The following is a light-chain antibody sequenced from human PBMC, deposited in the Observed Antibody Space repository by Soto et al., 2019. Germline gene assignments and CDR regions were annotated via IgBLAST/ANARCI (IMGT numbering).Light chain of an antibody. J-gene: IGKJ1*01. Sequence: EIVMTQSPATLSVSPGERATLSCRASQSVSSNLAWYQQKPGQAPRLPIYGASTRATGIPARFSSSGSGTECTLTVSSLQSEDFAVFYCQQYNNWPRTFGQGTKVEIK. CDR3: QQYNNWPRT. V-gene: IGKV3-15*01. CDR2: GAS. CDR1: QSVSSN.